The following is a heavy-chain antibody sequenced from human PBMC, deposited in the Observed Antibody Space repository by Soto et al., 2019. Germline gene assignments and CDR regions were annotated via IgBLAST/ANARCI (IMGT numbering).Heavy chain of an antibody. CDR1: GFTFSSYW. Sequence: GGSLRLSCAASGFTFSSYWMHWVRQAPGKGLVWVSRINSDGSSTSYADSVKGRFTISRDNAKNTLYLQMNSLRAEDTAVYYCARESNYDYVWGSYRYTEYYGMDVWGQGTTVTVSS. J-gene: IGHJ6*02. CDR2: INSDGSST. CDR3: ARESNYDYVWGSYRYTEYYGMDV. D-gene: IGHD3-16*02. V-gene: IGHV3-74*01.